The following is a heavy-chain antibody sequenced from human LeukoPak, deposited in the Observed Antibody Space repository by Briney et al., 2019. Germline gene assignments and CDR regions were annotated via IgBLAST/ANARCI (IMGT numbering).Heavy chain of an antibody. D-gene: IGHD4-11*01. V-gene: IGHV1-2*02. Sequence: GASVKVSCKAFGYTFTDYYMDWVRQAPGQGLEWMGWINPNSGDTNYAQKFQGRVTMTRDTSISTAYMDLSRLRSDDTAVYYCARGTTIITGVDFWGQGTLVTVSS. J-gene: IGHJ4*02. CDR3: ARGTTIITGVDF. CDR1: GYTFTDYY. CDR2: INPNSGDT.